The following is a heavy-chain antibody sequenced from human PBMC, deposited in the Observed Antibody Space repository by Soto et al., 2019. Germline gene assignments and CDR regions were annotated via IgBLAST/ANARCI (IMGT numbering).Heavy chain of an antibody. J-gene: IGHJ5*02. Sequence: QVQLQESGPGLVKPSETLSLTCTVSGDSISEYYWSWIRQPPGKGLEWIGYIYYSGSTNSNNPSLKSXXAXSXXTSKNEFSLKLSSVTAADTAVYYCARHSSGTSFDPWGQGTLVTVSS. CDR3: ARHSSGTSFDP. D-gene: IGHD3-10*01. CDR1: GDSISEYY. CDR2: IYYSGST. V-gene: IGHV4-59*08.